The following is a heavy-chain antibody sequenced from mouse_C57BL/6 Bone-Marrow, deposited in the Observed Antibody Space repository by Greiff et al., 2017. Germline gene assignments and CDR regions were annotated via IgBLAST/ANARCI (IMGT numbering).Heavy chain of an antibody. D-gene: IGHD2-3*01. CDR1: GYTFTSYW. CDR3: ARDGYYVPWYFDV. J-gene: IGHJ1*03. V-gene: IGHV1-55*01. Sequence: QVQLQQPGAELVKPGASVKMSCKASGYTFTSYWITWVKQRPGQGLEWIGDIYPGSGSTNYNEKFKSKATLTVDTSSSTAYMQLSSLTSEDAAVYYCARDGYYVPWYFDVWGTGTTVTVSS. CDR2: IYPGSGST.